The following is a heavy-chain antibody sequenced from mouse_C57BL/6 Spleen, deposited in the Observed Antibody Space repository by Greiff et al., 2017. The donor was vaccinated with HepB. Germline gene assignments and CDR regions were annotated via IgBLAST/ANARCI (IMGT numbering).Heavy chain of an antibody. D-gene: IGHD2-3*01. J-gene: IGHJ2*01. CDR2: IYPGDGDT. V-gene: IGHV1-80*01. CDR3: ARLGDGYYESFFDY. CDR1: GYAFSSYW. Sequence: VQLQQSGAELVKPGASVKISCKASGYAFSSYWMNWVKQRPGKGLEWIGQIYPGDGDTNYNGKFKGKATLTADKSSSTAYMQLSSLTSEDSAVYFCARLGDGYYESFFDYWGQGTTLTVSS.